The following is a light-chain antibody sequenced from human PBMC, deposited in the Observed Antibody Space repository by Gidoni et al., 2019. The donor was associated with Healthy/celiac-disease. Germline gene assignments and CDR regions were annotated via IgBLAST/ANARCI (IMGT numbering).Light chain of an antibody. J-gene: IGLJ1*01. CDR1: SSNIGNKY. V-gene: IGLV1-51*01. CDR2: DNN. CDR3: GTWDSSLSAYV. Sequence: QSVLTQPPSVSAAPGQKVTISCSGSSSNIGNKYVSWYQQLPGTAPKLLIYDNNKRPSGIPDRFSGSKSGTSATLGITGLQTGDEADYYCGTWDSSLSAYVFG.